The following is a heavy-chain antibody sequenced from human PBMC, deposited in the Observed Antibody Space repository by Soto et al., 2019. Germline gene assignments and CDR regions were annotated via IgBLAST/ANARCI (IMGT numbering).Heavy chain of an antibody. D-gene: IGHD2-15*01. CDR1: GFTFSDAW. V-gene: IGHV3-15*01. CDR2: IKSQGEGGTT. CDR3: ATFRSCSDY. Sequence: GGSLRLSCAASGFTFSDAWMTWVRQAPGKGLEWVGRIKSQGEGGTTEYAAPVKGRFTISRDDSENTLYLQMNSLKSEDTAVYYCATFRSCSDYCGPRTLVTVSS. J-gene: IGHJ4*02.